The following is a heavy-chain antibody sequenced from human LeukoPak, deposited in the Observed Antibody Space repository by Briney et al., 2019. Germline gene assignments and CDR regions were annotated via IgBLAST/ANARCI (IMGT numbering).Heavy chain of an antibody. CDR3: ARGLRDYSNYVAYYYYMDV. J-gene: IGHJ6*03. CDR2: ISAYNGNT. D-gene: IGHD4-11*01. CDR1: GYTFTSYG. V-gene: IGHV1-18*01. Sequence: ASVKVSCKASGYTFTSYGISWVRQAPGQGLEWMGWISAYNGNTNYAQKLQGRVTMTTDTSTSTAYMELRSLRSDDTAVYSCARGLRDYSNYVAYYYYMDVWGKGTTVTVSS.